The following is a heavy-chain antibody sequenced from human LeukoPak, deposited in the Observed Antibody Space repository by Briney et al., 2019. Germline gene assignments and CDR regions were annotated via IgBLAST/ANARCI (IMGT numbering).Heavy chain of an antibody. Sequence: ASVKVSCKASGYTFTSYGITWVRQAPGQGLAWMGWISAYNGNTNYAQKLQGRVTMTTDTSTSTVYMELSSLRSEDTAVYYCARGLSGYASSLGYWGQGTLVTVSA. D-gene: IGHD6-6*01. CDR1: GYTFTSYG. V-gene: IGHV1-18*01. CDR2: ISAYNGNT. CDR3: ARGLSGYASSLGY. J-gene: IGHJ4*02.